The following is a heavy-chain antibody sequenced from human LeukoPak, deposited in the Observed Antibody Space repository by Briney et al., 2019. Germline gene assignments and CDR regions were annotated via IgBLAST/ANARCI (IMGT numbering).Heavy chain of an antibody. Sequence: GGSLRLSCAASGFTFSSYGMHWVRQAPGKGLEWVAVISYDGSNKYYADSVKGRFTISRDNSKNTLYLQMNSLRAEDTAVYYCARDGEYSSSWYGGDWFDPWGQGTLVTVSS. V-gene: IGHV3-30*03. D-gene: IGHD6-13*01. CDR1: GFTFSSYG. CDR3: ARDGEYSSSWYGGDWFDP. J-gene: IGHJ5*02. CDR2: ISYDGSNK.